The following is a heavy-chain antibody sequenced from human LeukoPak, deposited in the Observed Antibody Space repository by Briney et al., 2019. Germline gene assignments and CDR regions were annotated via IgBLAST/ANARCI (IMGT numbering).Heavy chain of an antibody. CDR1: GYTFTGYY. CDR2: INPDSGGT. CDR3: ACKNWNGAIDY. J-gene: IGHJ4*02. V-gene: IGHV1-2*02. Sequence: GASVKVSCKASGYTFTGYYMHWVRQAPGQGLEWMGWINPDSGGTDYAQKFQGRVTMTRDTSISIAYMELSRLRSDDTAVYYCACKNWNGAIDYWGQGTLVTVSS. D-gene: IGHD1-1*01.